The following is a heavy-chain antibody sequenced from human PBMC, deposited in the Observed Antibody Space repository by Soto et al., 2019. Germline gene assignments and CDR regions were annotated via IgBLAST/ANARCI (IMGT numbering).Heavy chain of an antibody. CDR2: ISYHGRDE. CDR1: GFSLSNYG. V-gene: IGHV3-30*18. CDR3: VKDHLMNTVTTGGY. Sequence: QVQLVESGGGVVQPGRSLRLSCAASGFSLSNYGMHWVRQAPGKGLEWVAVISYHGRDEYYADSVKGRSTISRDTSKNTLYLLMNTLRPEDTAVYYCVKDHLMNTVTTGGYWGQGTLVTVSS. J-gene: IGHJ4*02. D-gene: IGHD4-17*01.